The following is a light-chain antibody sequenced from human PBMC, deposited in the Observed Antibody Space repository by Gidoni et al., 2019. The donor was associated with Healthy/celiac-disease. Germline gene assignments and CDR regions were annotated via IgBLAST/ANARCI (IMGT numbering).Light chain of an antibody. J-gene: IGKJ4*01. CDR2: LGS. CDR1: QRLLHSNGYNY. V-gene: IGKV2-28*01. CDR3: MQALQTPLT. Sequence: DIVMTQSPLSLPVTPGEPASISCRSSQRLLHSNGYNYLDWDLQKPGQSPQLLIYLGSNRASGVPDRFRGRGSGTDFTLKISRVEAEDVGVYYCMQALQTPLTFGGGTKVEIK.